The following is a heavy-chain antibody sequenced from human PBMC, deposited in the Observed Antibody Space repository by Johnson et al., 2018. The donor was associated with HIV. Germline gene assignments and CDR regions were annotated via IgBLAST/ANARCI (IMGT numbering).Heavy chain of an antibody. J-gene: IGHJ3*02. CDR3: AINWSHAFDI. Sequence: VQLVESGGGLVQPGGSLRLSCAASGFTFSSNAMSWVRQAPGKGLEWVSGISGSGGSTYYADSVKGRFTISRDNSKNSLYLQMNSLRAEDTAVDYGAINWSHAFDIWGQGTMVTVSS. V-gene: IGHV3-23*04. CDR1: GFTFSSNA. CDR2: ISGSGGST. D-gene: IGHD3-3*01.